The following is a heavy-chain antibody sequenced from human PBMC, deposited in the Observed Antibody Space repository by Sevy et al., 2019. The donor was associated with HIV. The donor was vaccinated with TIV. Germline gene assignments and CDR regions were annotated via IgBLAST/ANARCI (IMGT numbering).Heavy chain of an antibody. J-gene: IGHJ6*02. D-gene: IGHD3-10*01. CDR1: GFTFSSYW. V-gene: IGHV3-7*01. Sequence: GGSLRLSCAASGFTFSSYWMSWVRQAPGKGLEWVANIKQDGSEKYYVDSVKGRFTISRDNAKNSLYLQMNSLRAEDTAVYYWAREGETMVRGVIYYYYYGMDVWGQGTTVTVSS. CDR3: AREGETMVRGVIYYYYYGMDV. CDR2: IKQDGSEK.